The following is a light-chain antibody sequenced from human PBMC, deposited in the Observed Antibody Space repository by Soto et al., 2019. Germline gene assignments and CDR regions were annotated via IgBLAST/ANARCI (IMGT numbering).Light chain of an antibody. V-gene: IGLV2-14*01. J-gene: IGLJ1*01. Sequence: QSALTQPASVSGSPGQSVTISCTGTSSDVGGYNFVSWYQQLPGEAPKLMVYWVSDRPSGVSDRFWGSKSGNTASLTVSGLQHEDEADYYCASYTSTRTYVFGSGTKVTVL. CDR1: SSDVGGYNF. CDR3: ASYTSTRTYV. CDR2: WVS.